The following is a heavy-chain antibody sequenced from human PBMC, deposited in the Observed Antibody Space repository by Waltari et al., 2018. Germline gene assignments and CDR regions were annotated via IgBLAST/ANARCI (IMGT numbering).Heavy chain of an antibody. J-gene: IGHJ4*02. Sequence: QVQLVESGGGVVQPGGSLRLSCAASGFTFSSYGMHWVRQAPGKGLEWVAFIRYDGSNKYYADSVKGRFTISRDNSKNTLYLQMNSLRAEDTAVYYCAFSWYLSNDYFDYWGQGTLVTVSS. V-gene: IGHV3-30*02. CDR3: AFSWYLSNDYFDY. D-gene: IGHD6-13*01. CDR2: IRYDGSNK. CDR1: GFTFSSYG.